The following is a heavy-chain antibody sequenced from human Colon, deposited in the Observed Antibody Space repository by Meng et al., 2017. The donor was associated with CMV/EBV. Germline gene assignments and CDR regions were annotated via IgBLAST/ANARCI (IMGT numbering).Heavy chain of an antibody. J-gene: IGHJ4*02. Sequence: YAISWMGQAPGQGLERMGGIISNIGITSYAQKFQGGATITTDESTSTAYMELSSLRSEDTAVYYCAREGHLHSPYSSTWYDPYYFDYWGQGTLVTVSS. CDR1: YA. V-gene: IGHV1-69*05. D-gene: IGHD6-13*01. CDR3: AREGHLHSPYSSTWYDPYYFDY. CDR2: IISNIGIT.